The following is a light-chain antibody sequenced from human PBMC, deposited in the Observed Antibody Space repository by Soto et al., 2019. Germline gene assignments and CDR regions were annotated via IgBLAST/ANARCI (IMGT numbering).Light chain of an antibody. J-gene: IGLJ3*02. CDR1: SNDVGGYNL. V-gene: IGLV2-23*02. Sequence: QSVLTQPASVSGSPGQSITISCTGTSNDVGGYNLVSWFQQHPGKAPKLMISEVNKRPSGVSNRFSGSKSANTASLTISGLQAEDEADYYCCSHVGGSSPQWVFCGGTTVTV. CDR3: CSHVGGSSPQWV. CDR2: EVN.